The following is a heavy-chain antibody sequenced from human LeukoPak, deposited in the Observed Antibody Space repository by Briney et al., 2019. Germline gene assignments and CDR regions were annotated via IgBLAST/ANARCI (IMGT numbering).Heavy chain of an antibody. CDR3: AKDRPNFHENSGHYYRRDGDS. CDR2: MCGTAGCT. D-gene: IGHD3-22*01. Sequence: HPGGSLRLSCAASGFTFSSYSMNWVRQAPGKGLEWVASMCGTAGCTFYPDSVKGRFTISRDNSKNVLYLRMNSLTAEDTAIYYCAKDRPNFHENSGHYYRRDGDSWGQGTLVTVSS. J-gene: IGHJ5*01. CDR1: GFTFSSYS. V-gene: IGHV3-23*01.